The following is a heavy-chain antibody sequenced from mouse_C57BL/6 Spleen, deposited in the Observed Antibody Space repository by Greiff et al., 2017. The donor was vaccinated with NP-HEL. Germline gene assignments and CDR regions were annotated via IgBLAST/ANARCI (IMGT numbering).Heavy chain of an antibody. CDR3: ARECDDDDGFAD. CDR1: GFTFSSYA. V-gene: IGHV5-4*01. CDR2: ISDGGSYT. Sequence: EVKVVESGGGLVKPGGSLKLSCAASGFTFSSYAMSWVRQTPEKRLEWVATISDGGSYTYYPDNVKGRFPISRDTAKNNLYLQRSHLKWEDTAMYYCARECDDDDGFADWGKGTLGTVAA. D-gene: IGHD2-4*01. J-gene: IGHJ3*01.